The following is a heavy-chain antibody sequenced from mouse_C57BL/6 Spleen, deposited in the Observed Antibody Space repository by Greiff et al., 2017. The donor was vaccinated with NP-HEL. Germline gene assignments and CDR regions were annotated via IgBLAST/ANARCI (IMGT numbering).Heavy chain of an antibody. J-gene: IGHJ2*01. V-gene: IGHV1-39*01. CDR1: GYSFTDYH. D-gene: IGHD1-1*01. CDR2: INPNYGTT. Sequence: IQQVGPELVKPGASVKISCKSSGYSFTDYHMNWVKQSNGKSLEWIGVINPNYGTTSYNQKFKGKATLTVDQSSSTAYMQLNSLTSEDSAVYYCARVAYYGPDYWGQGTTLTVSS. CDR3: ARVAYYGPDY.